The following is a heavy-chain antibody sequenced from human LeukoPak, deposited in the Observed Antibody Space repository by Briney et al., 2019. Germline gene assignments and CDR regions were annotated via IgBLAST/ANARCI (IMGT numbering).Heavy chain of an antibody. CDR2: IWFDGSNK. CDR3: ASRGITGTTSYNYFDP. V-gene: IGHV3-30*02. J-gene: IGHJ5*02. CDR1: GFTFIIYG. D-gene: IGHD1-7*01. Sequence: GGSLRLSCAASGFTFIIYGMHWVRQAPGKGLEWVAFIWFDGSNKYYADSVKGRFTISRDNSKNTLYLQMNSLRAEDTAVYYCASRGITGTTSYNYFDPWGQGTLVTVSS.